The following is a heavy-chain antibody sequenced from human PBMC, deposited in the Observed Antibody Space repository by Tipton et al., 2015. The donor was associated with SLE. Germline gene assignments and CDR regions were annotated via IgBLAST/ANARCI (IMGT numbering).Heavy chain of an antibody. CDR2: IRYDGSNK. D-gene: IGHD6-6*01. CDR3: AKLLRDSSSSGDFDY. CDR1: GFTFSSYG. J-gene: IGHJ4*02. V-gene: IGHV3-30*02. Sequence: TLSLTCAASGFTFSSYGIHWVRQAPGKGLEWLAFIRYDGSNKYYADSVKGRFTISRDNSKNTLYLQMNSLRAEDTAVYYCAKLLRDSSSSGDFDYWGQGTLVNGSS.